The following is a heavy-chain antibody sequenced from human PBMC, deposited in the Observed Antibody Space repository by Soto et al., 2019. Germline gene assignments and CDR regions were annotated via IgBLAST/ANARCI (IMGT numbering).Heavy chain of an antibody. CDR1: GYTFTIYH. J-gene: IGHJ6*02. V-gene: IGHV1-2*02. CDR3: ATDSVRYTLV. CDR2: INPDSGGT. D-gene: IGHD1-1*01. Sequence: WASVKVSCKASGYTFTIYHMHWVRQAPGQGLEWMGWINPDSGGTKYAQKFQGRVTMTRNTSISTAYMELSSLRSDDTAVYYCATDSVRYTLVWGQAIPVT.